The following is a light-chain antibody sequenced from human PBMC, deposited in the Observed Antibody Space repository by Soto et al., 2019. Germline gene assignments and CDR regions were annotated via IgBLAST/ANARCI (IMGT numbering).Light chain of an antibody. J-gene: IGKJ4*01. CDR2: DAS. V-gene: IGKV3-11*01. Sequence: EIVLTQSPATLSLSPGERATLSCRASQSVGTYLAWYQQKPGQAPRLLIYDASNRATGIPARFSGSGSGTDFTLTISGIEPEDFAVYYCQQRTNWPPLTFGGGTKVEIE. CDR3: QQRTNWPPLT. CDR1: QSVGTY.